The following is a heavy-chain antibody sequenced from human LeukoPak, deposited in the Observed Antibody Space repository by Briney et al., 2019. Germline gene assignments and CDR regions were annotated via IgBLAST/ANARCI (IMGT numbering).Heavy chain of an antibody. D-gene: IGHD1-26*01. CDR2: LYHSGTP. CDR3: AKSRGGKEPLGYFDF. J-gene: IGHJ4*02. CDR1: GGSISSYY. V-gene: IGHV4-59*08. Sequence: SETLSLTCTVSGGSISSYYWSWIRQPPGKGLEWIGYLYHSGTPSYNPSLKSRVTISADTSKNQFFLNLNSTPAADPAVSYCAKSRGGKEPLGYFDFWGQGTLATVSS.